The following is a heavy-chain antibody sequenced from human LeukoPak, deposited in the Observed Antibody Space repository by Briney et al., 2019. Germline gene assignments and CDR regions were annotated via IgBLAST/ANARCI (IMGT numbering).Heavy chain of an antibody. D-gene: IGHD2-15*01. J-gene: IGHJ4*02. CDR2: IYSGGST. V-gene: IGHV3-53*01. CDR1: GFTFSSYS. Sequence: GGSLRLSCAASGFTFSSYSMDWVRQAPGKGLEWVSVIYSGGSTYYADSVKGRFTISRDNSKNTLYLQMNSLRAEDTAVYYCARDRVSGGRPDYWDQGTLVTVPS. CDR3: ARDRVSGGRPDY.